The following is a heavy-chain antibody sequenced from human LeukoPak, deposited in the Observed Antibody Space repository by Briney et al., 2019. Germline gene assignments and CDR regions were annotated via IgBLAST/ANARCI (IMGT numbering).Heavy chain of an antibody. J-gene: IGHJ6*02. Sequence: GGSLRLSCAASGFTFSSYWMSWVRQAPGKGLEWVANIKQDGSEKYYVDSVKGRFTISRDNAKNSLYLQMNSLRAEDTAVYYCARDEGGYSYGLPLYYYYGMDVWGQGTTVTVSS. CDR2: IKQDGSEK. CDR3: ARDEGGYSYGLPLYYYYGMDV. V-gene: IGHV3-7*01. CDR1: GFTFSSYW. D-gene: IGHD5-18*01.